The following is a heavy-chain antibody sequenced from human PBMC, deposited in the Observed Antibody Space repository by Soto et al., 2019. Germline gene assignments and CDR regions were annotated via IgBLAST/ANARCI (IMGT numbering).Heavy chain of an antibody. CDR2: IKSDGSS. Sequence: QVKVVESGGGVVQTGGPRRLSCAASGFRFSSYAMHWVRQAPGKGLEWVAVIKSDGSSYYTDSVKGRFTVSRDNSRNTLYLQMINVRPDDTAVYYCAKPHSSLECPPFGPWGHGTLVTVSS. D-gene: IGHD3-3*01. CDR1: GFRFSSYA. J-gene: IGHJ5*02. V-gene: IGHV3-30*18. CDR3: AKPHSSLECPPFGP.